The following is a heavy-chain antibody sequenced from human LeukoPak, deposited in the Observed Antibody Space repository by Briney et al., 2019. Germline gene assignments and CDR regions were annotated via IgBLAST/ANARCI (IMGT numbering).Heavy chain of an antibody. CDR1: GYTFTSYG. V-gene: IGHV1-18*04. D-gene: IGHD2-2*01. CDR2: ISAYNGNT. Sequence: GASVKVSCKASGYTFTSYGISWVRQAPGQGLEWMGWISAYNGNTNYAQKLQGRVTMTTDTPTSTAYMELRSLRSDDTAVYYCARDHAVPAAITHYGMDVWGKGTTVTVSS. J-gene: IGHJ6*04. CDR3: ARDHAVPAAITHYGMDV.